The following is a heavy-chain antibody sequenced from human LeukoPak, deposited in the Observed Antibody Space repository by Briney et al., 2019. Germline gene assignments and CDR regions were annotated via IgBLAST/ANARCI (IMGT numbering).Heavy chain of an antibody. Sequence: GGSLRLSCAASGFTFSSYWMHWVRQAPGKGLVWVSRINSDGSTTSYADSVKGRLTISRDNAKNTLYLRMSSLRAEDTAVYYCARVESSGWYFDPWGQGTLVTVSS. CDR3: ARVESSGWYFDP. J-gene: IGHJ5*02. V-gene: IGHV3-74*01. D-gene: IGHD6-19*01. CDR1: GFTFSSYW. CDR2: INSDGSTT.